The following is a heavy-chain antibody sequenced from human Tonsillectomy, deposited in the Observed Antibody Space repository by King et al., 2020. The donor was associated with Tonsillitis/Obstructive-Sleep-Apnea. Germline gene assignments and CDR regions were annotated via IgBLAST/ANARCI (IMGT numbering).Heavy chain of an antibody. CDR2: INPLGGST. V-gene: IGHV1-46*01. CDR3: ARDQGSSWEEGMDF. CDR1: GYTFTSYY. D-gene: IGHD6-13*01. J-gene: IGHJ6*02. Sequence: VQLVESGAEVKKPGASMKVSCKASGYTFTSYYMHWVRQAPGQGLEWMGIINPLGGSTSYAQRFQGRVTMTRDTSTSTVYMELSSLRSEDTAIYYCARDQGSSWEEGMDFWGQGTTVTVSS.